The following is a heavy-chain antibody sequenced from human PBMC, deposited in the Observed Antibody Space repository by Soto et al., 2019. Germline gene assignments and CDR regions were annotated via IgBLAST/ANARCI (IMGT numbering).Heavy chain of an antibody. J-gene: IGHJ4*02. V-gene: IGHV1-3*01. CDR1: GYIFTSYV. CDR2: INAGNGNT. Sequence: ASVKVSCKASGYIFTSYVMEWVRQAPGQRLEWMGWINAGNGNTKYSQKFQGRVTITRDTSANTAYMELSSLRSEDTAVYYCARSAPPIDYWRQGTLVTVSS. CDR3: ARSAPPIDY.